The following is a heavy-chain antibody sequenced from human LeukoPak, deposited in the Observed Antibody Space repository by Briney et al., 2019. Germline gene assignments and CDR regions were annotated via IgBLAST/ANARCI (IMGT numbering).Heavy chain of an antibody. CDR2: ISFDGNVK. J-gene: IGHJ5*02. D-gene: IGHD2-15*01. Sequence: GRSLRLSCAASGFTFSSYPMHWVRQAPGKGLEWVAVISFDGNVKYYADSVKGRFTISRDSSESTLYLQMNSLRAEDTAVYYCASYCCGGSWTGFGPWGQGTLVTVSS. CDR3: ASYCCGGSWTGFGP. V-gene: IGHV3-30-3*01. CDR1: GFTFSSYP.